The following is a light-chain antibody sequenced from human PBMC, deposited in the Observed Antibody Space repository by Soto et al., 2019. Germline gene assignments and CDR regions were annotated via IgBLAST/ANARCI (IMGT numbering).Light chain of an antibody. Sequence: AIQLTQSPSSLSASVGDRVAVTCRASQGISSALAWYQQKPGRAPKLLIYDASNLEGGVPSRFSGRGSETDFALTISSLQPEDFAAYYCHQFNNYPLTFAGGTKVEIK. CDR2: DAS. CDR3: HQFNNYPLT. J-gene: IGKJ4*01. CDR1: QGISSA. V-gene: IGKV1D-13*01.